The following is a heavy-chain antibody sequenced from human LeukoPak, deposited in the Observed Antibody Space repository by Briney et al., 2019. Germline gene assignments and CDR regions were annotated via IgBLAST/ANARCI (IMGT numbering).Heavy chain of an antibody. CDR3: ARHGYCSSTSCYAPDY. CDR1: GGSISSYY. V-gene: IGHV4-59*08. Sequence: KPSETLSLTCTVSGGSISSYYRSWIRQPPGKGLEWIGYIYYSGGTNYNPSLKSRVTTSVDTSKNQFSLKLSSVTAADTAVYYCARHGYCSSTSCYAPDYWGQGTLVTVSS. D-gene: IGHD2-2*03. CDR2: IYYSGGT. J-gene: IGHJ4*02.